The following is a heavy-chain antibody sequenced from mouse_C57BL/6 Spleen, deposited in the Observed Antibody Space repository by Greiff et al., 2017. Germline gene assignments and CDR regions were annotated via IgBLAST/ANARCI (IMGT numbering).Heavy chain of an antibody. CDR3: ARLNTTVVATKAMDY. D-gene: IGHD1-1*01. V-gene: IGHV5-6*01. CDR2: LSSGGSYT. CDR1: GFTFSSSG. Sequence: EVQRVESGGDLVQPGGSLKLSCAASGFTFSSSGMSWVRQTPDKRLEWVATLSSGGSYTYYPDTVQGRFTISRDNAKNTLYLQMSSLKSEDTAMYYCARLNTTVVATKAMDYWGQGTSVTVSS. J-gene: IGHJ4*01.